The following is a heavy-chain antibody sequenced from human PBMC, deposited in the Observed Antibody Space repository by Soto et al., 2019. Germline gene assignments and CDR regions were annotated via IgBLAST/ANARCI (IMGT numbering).Heavy chain of an antibody. Sequence: QVRLVASGGGVVQPGGSLRLSCVTSGFTFSNFVYHWVRQAPGKGLEWVAFMSFDGTKKYYADSVKGRFTISRDTSKKTLFLQMGSLRGDDTAVYYCAKARYGDYFFDYWGQGTLVTVSS. D-gene: IGHD4-17*01. CDR3: AKARYGDYFFDY. CDR1: GFTFSNFV. V-gene: IGHV3-30*18. J-gene: IGHJ4*02. CDR2: MSFDGTKK.